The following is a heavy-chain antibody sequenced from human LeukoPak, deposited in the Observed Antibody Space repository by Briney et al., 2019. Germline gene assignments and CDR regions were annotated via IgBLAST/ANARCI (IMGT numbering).Heavy chain of an antibody. Sequence: ASETLSLTCTVSGGSISSYYWSWIRQLAGKGREWIGRIYTSGSTNYNPSLKSRVTMSVDTYKNQFSLKLSSVTAADTAVYYCARGVRWLPDDAFDIWGQGTMVTVSS. J-gene: IGHJ3*02. V-gene: IGHV4-4*07. D-gene: IGHD5-24*01. CDR3: ARGVRWLPDDAFDI. CDR2: IYTSGST. CDR1: GGSISSYY.